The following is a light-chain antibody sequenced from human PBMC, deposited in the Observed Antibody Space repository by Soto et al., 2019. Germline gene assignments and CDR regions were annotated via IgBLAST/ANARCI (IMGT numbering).Light chain of an antibody. CDR3: SSWDDGVSGWV. Sequence: QSVLTQTPSVSGAPGQKITMSCTGSSSNIGAGYDVHWYQQVPGAAPRLLIYADNNRPSGVPDRFSASKSGTSASLAITGLQSEDEADYYCSSWDDGVSGWVFGGGTKLTVL. J-gene: IGLJ3*02. CDR1: SSNIGAGYD. V-gene: IGLV1-40*01. CDR2: ADN.